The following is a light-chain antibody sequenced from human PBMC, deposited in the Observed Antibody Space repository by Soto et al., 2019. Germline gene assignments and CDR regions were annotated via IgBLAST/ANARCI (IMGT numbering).Light chain of an antibody. Sequence: QSVLTQPASVSGSPGQSITISCTGTSSDVGGYNYVSWYQQHPGKAPKLMIYDVSNRPSGVSNRLSGSKSGNTASLTISGLQAEDEADYYCSSYTSSSTLGVFGGGTKVTVL. CDR2: DVS. V-gene: IGLV2-14*01. CDR1: SSDVGGYNY. CDR3: SSYTSSSTLGV. J-gene: IGLJ2*01.